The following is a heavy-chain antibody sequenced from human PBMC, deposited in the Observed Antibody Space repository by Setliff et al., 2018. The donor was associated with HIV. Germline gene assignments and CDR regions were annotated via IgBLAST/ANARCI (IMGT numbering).Heavy chain of an antibody. CDR2: INHSGST. J-gene: IGHJ4*02. Sequence: SETLSLTCAVYGGSFSGYYWSWIRQPPGKGLEWIGEINHSGSTKYNPSLKSRVTTSVDTSKNQFSLKLSSGTAADTAVYYCARVGGDFKNYYDSSGYYYFDYWGQGTLVTVSS. D-gene: IGHD3-22*01. CDR3: ARVGGDFKNYYDSSGYYYFDY. V-gene: IGHV4-34*01. CDR1: GGSFSGYY.